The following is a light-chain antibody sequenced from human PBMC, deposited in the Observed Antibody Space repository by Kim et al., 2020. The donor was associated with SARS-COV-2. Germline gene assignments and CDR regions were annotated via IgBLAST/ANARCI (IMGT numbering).Light chain of an antibody. V-gene: IGKV3-20*01. J-gene: IGKJ4*01. Sequence: LSLSPVERATLSCRASQSVSSSYLAWYQQKPGQAPRLLIYGASSRATGIPDRFSGSGSGTDFTLTISRLEPEDFAVYYCQQYGSSFGGGTKVEIK. CDR3: QQYGSS. CDR1: QSVSSSY. CDR2: GAS.